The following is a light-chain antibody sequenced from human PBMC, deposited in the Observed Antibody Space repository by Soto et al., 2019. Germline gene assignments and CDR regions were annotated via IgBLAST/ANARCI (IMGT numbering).Light chain of an antibody. CDR1: QSVSSR. Sequence: EIVMTQSPATLSVSPGERVTLSCRASQSVSSRLAWYHQKPGQSPRLLIYGASSRATGIPDRFSGSGSGTDVALIISSLEPEDSAIYCCQQRSSWPPVFTFGQGTRLEIK. CDR2: GAS. J-gene: IGKJ5*01. CDR3: QQRSSWPPVFT. V-gene: IGKV3-11*01.